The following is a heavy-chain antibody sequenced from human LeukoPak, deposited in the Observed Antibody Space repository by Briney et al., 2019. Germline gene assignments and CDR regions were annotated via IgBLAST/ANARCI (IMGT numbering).Heavy chain of an antibody. V-gene: IGHV4-39*07. CDR1: GGSISSYSYY. CDR2: IYHSGST. D-gene: IGHD6-19*01. Sequence: SETLSLTCTVSGGSISSYSYYWGWIRQPPGKGLEWIGSIYHSGSTYYNPSLKSRVTISVDTSKNQFSLKLSSVTAADTAVYYCARGGWLGSYYYYYMDVWGKGTTVTISS. J-gene: IGHJ6*03. CDR3: ARGGWLGSYYYYYMDV.